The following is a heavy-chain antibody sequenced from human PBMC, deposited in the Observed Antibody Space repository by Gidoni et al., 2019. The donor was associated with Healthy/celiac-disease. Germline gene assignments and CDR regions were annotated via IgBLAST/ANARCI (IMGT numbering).Heavy chain of an antibody. CDR1: GGTFSSYA. V-gene: IGHV1-69*01. D-gene: IGHD2-15*01. Sequence: QVQLVQSGAEVKKPGSSVKVSCKASGGTFSSYAISWVRQAPGQGLEWMGGIIPIFGTANYAQKFQGRVTITADESTSTAYMELSSLRSEDTAVYYCARVMSEGYCSGGSCYAPHFDYWGQGTLVTVSS. J-gene: IGHJ4*02. CDR2: IIPIFGTA. CDR3: ARVMSEGYCSGGSCYAPHFDY.